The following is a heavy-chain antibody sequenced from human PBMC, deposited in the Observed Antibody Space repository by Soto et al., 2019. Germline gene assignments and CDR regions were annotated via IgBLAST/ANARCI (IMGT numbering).Heavy chain of an antibody. Sequence: QVQLVQSGAEVKKPGASVKVSCKASGYTFTGYYMHWVRQAPGQGLEWMGWINPNSGGTNYAQKFQGWVTMTRDTSISTAYMELSRLRSYDTALYYCARGRPPSFGELFQYYFDYWGQGTLVTVSS. CDR1: GYTFTGYY. J-gene: IGHJ4*02. CDR2: INPNSGGT. V-gene: IGHV1-2*04. CDR3: ARGRPPSFGELFQYYFDY. D-gene: IGHD3-10*01.